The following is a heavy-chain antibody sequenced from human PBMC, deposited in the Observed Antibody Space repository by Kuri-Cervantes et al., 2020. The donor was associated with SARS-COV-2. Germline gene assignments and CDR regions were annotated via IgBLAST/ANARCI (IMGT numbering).Heavy chain of an antibody. CDR1: GDTFTISA. CDR2: IVPIAGRP. J-gene: IGHJ4*02. V-gene: IGHV1-69*04. CDR3: ARAAEGRYYFDY. Sequence: SVKVSCKASGDTFTISAVTWVQLVPGQGLQWMGRIVPIAGRPDYAPKFQGRVTITADSSTGTAYMELSRLRSDDTAVYYCARAAEGRYYFDYWGQGTLVTVSS.